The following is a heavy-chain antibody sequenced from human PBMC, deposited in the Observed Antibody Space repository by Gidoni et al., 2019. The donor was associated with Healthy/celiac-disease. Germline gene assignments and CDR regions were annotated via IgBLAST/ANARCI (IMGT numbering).Heavy chain of an antibody. Sequence: QVQLVQSGAEVKKPGASVKVSCKASGSPFPGYYMHWVRQAPGQGLECMGWINPNSGGTNYAQKFQGRVTMTRDTSISTAYMELSRLRSDDTAVYYCARGSSSWPIGYLDPWGQGTLVTVSS. D-gene: IGHD6-13*01. CDR3: ARGSSSWPIGYLDP. V-gene: IGHV1-2*02. J-gene: IGHJ5*02. CDR1: GSPFPGYY. CDR2: INPNSGGT.